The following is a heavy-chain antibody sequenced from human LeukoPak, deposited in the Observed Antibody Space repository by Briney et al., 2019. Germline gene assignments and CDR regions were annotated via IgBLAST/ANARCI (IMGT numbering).Heavy chain of an antibody. CDR2: INHSGST. CDR1: GVSISSSNSY. V-gene: IGHV4-39*07. Sequence: PSETLSLTCTVSGVSISSSNSYWGWIRQPPGKGLEWIGEINHSGSTNYNPSLKSRVTISVDTSKNQFSLKLSSVTAADTAVYYCARASYGSGFHGWGQGTLVTVSS. J-gene: IGHJ4*02. CDR3: ARASYGSGFHG. D-gene: IGHD6-19*01.